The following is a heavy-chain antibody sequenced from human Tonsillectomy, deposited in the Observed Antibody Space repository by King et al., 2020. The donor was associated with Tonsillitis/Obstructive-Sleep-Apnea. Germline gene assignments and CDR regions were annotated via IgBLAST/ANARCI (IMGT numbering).Heavy chain of an antibody. CDR2: FDPEDGET. J-gene: IGHJ6*03. D-gene: IGHD6-13*01. V-gene: IGHV1-24*01. CDR3: ATVMSSTARGNSYYYMDG. Sequence: VQLVQSGAEVKKPGASVKVSCKVSGNTLSDLSMHWVRQAPGEGLEWMGTFDPEDGETICAQKFQGRVTMTEDTSTDTAYMELSSLRSEDTAVYYCATVMSSTARGNSYYYMDGWGKGTTVTVPS. CDR1: GNTLSDLS.